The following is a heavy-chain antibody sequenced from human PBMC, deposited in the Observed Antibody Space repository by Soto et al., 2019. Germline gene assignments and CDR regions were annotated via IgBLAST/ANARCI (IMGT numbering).Heavy chain of an antibody. Sequence: SLRLSCAASGFTFSNFGMHWVSQAPGKGLEWVAVIWYDVSNKYYADSVKGRFTISRDNSKNTLYLQMNSLRAEDTAVYYCARESVAVAGTDFDNWGQGXLVTVYS. CDR2: IWYDVSNK. V-gene: IGHV3-33*01. J-gene: IGHJ4*02. CDR1: GFTFSNFG. CDR3: ARESVAVAGTDFDN. D-gene: IGHD6-19*01.